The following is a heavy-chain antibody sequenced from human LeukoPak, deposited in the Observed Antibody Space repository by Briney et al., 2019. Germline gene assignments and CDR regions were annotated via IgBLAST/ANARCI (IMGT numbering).Heavy chain of an antibody. CDR2: ITGSGDST. V-gene: IGHV3-23*01. J-gene: IGHJ4*02. D-gene: IGHD6-19*01. CDR3: AFGPHQQWLLADY. Sequence: GGSLRLSCAVSGFSFSSYAVGWVRQTPGKGLQLVSTITGSGDSTYYVDSVNGRFTISRDNSKNTLYLQVNSLRADDTALYYCAFGPHQQWLLADYWGQGTLVTVSS. CDR1: GFSFSSYA.